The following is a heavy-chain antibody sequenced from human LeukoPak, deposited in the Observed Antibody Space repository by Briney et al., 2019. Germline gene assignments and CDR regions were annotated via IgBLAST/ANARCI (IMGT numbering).Heavy chain of an antibody. CDR2: ISAYNGNT. D-gene: IGHD2-2*01. V-gene: IGHV1-18*01. Sequence: ASVKVSCKASGYTFISYGLSWVRQAPGQGLEWMGWISAYNGNTNYAQRFQDRVTMTTDTSTSTAYMELRSLRSDDTAVYYCVRVYCISTSCHFDYWGQGTLVTVSS. J-gene: IGHJ4*02. CDR1: GYTFISYG. CDR3: VRVYCISTSCHFDY.